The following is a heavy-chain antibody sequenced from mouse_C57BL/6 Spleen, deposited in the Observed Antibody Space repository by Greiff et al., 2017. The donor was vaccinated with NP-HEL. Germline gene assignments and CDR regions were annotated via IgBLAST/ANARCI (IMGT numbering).Heavy chain of an antibody. CDR3: ARGGGSSYVGYFDV. CDR2: INPNNGGT. CDR1: GYTFTDYY. D-gene: IGHD1-1*01. Sequence: EVQLQQSGPELVKPGASVKISCKASGYTFTDYYMNWVKQSHGKSLEWIGDINPNNGGTSYNQKFKGKATLTVDKSSSTAYMELRSLTSEDSAVYYWARGGGSSYVGYFDVWGTGTTVTVSS. V-gene: IGHV1-26*01. J-gene: IGHJ1*03.